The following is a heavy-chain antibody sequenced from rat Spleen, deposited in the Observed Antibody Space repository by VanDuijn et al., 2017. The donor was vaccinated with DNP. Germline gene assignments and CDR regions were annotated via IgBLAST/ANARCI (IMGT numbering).Heavy chain of an antibody. Sequence: EVKLVESGGGLVQPGRSMKLSCAASGFNFNEYWMGWVRQAPGKGLEWIAEVNKDSSIIKYIPSLKDKITISRDNAQNTLYLQMNKLGSDDTAIYYCVREELRVDYWGQGVMVTVSS. CDR2: VNKDSSII. CDR1: GFNFNEYW. V-gene: IGHV4-2*01. CDR3: VREELRVDY. J-gene: IGHJ2*01. D-gene: IGHD1-11*01.